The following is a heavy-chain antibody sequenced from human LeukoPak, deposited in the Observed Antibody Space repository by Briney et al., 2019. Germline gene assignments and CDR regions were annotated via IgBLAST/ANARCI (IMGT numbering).Heavy chain of an antibody. J-gene: IGHJ4*02. CDR2: ISWNSGSI. CDR3: ARASYGDTQTAYDY. CDR1: GFTFDDYA. Sequence: GRSLRLSCAASGFTFDDYAMHSVRQAPGKGLEWVSGISWNSGSIGYADSVRGRFTISRDNAKNSLYLQMNSLRAEDTAVYYCARASYGDTQTAYDYWGQGTLVTVSS. V-gene: IGHV3-9*01. D-gene: IGHD4-17*01.